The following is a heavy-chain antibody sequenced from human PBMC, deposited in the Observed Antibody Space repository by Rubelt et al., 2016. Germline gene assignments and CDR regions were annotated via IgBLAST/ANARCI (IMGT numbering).Heavy chain of an antibody. CDR2: INHSGST. V-gene: IGHV4-34*01. Sequence: QVQLQQWGAGLLKPSETLSLTCAVYGGSFSGYYWSWIRQPPGKGLEWIGEINHSGSTNYNPSLKSRVTISVDTSKNQFSLKLSSVTAADTAVYYCARHPGLQPSVDWGEGTLVTVSS. J-gene: IGHJ4*02. D-gene: IGHD2-15*01. CDR1: GGSFSGYY. CDR3: ARHPGLQPSVD.